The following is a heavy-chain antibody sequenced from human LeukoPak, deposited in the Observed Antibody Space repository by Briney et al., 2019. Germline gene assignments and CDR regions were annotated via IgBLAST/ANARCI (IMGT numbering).Heavy chain of an antibody. D-gene: IGHD3-22*01. Sequence: SETLSLTCAVYGGSFSGYYWSWIRQPPGKGLEWIGYIYYSGSTNYNPSLKSRVTISVDTSKNQFSLKLSSVTAADTAVYYCARDAHYYDSSGYYRQFDYWGQGTLVTVSS. J-gene: IGHJ4*02. CDR3: ARDAHYYDSSGYYRQFDY. V-gene: IGHV4-59*01. CDR2: IYYSGST. CDR1: GGSFSGYY.